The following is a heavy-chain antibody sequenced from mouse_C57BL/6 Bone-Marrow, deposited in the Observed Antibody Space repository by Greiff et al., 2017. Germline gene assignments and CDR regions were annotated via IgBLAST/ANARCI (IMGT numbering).Heavy chain of an antibody. J-gene: IGHJ2*01. D-gene: IGHD1-1*01. CDR2: INPGSGGT. V-gene: IGHV1-54*01. CDR3: ARSKYYGSSYYYFDY. CDR1: GYAFTNYL. Sequence: QVQLKESGAELVRPGTSVKVSCKASGYAFTNYLIEWVKQRPGQGLEWIGVINPGSGGTNYNEKFKGKATLTADKSSSTAYMQLSSLTSEDSAVYCCARSKYYGSSYYYFDYWGQGTTLTVSS.